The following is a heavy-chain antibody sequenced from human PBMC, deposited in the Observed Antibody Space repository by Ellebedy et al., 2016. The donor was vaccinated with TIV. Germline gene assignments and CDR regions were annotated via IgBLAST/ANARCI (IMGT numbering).Heavy chain of an antibody. J-gene: IGHJ3*02. D-gene: IGHD1-26*01. CDR1: GFTFNFYS. CDR3: ARRGNYLGDAFDI. Sequence: GGSLRLXXAASGFTFNFYSMNWVCQAAGKGLEWISYIVGTGTTTYYADSVKGRFTISRDDAKNSLYLHMNSLRDEDTAVYYCARRGNYLGDAFDIWGQGAMVIVSS. V-gene: IGHV3-48*02. CDR2: IVGTGTTT.